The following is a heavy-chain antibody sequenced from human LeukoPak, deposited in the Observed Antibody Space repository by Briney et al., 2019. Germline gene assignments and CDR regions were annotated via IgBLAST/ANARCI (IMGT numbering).Heavy chain of an antibody. D-gene: IGHD7-27*01. Sequence: GASVKVSCKASGYTFTSYDINWVRQATGQGLEWMGWMNPNSGNTGYAQKFQGRVTMTRNTSISTAYMELSSLRSEDTAVYCCARNWGLAQGYFDYWGQGTLVTVSS. V-gene: IGHV1-8*01. CDR3: ARNWGLAQGYFDY. CDR1: GYTFTSYD. J-gene: IGHJ4*02. CDR2: MNPNSGNT.